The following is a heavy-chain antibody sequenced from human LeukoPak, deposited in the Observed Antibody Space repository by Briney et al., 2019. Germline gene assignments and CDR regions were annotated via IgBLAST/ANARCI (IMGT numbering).Heavy chain of an antibody. CDR1: GFTFSSYA. CDR2: ISISGGTT. D-gene: IGHD5-18*01. J-gene: IGHJ4*02. Sequence: QTGGSLRLSCAASGFTFSSYAMSWVRQAPGKGLEWVSTISISGGTTYYADSVKGRFTISRDNSKNTLYLQMNSLRAEDTAVYYCAKDLLFSGGSRTRGYSYGYDYFDYWGQGTLVTVSS. CDR3: AKDLLFSGGSRTRGYSYGYDYFDY. V-gene: IGHV3-23*01.